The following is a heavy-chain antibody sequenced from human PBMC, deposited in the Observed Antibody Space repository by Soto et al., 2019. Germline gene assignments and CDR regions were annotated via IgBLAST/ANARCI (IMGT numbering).Heavy chain of an antibody. CDR1: GGSISSGGYY. D-gene: IGHD6-13*01. CDR2: IYYSGST. CDR3: ARDPHPLIADRIAGV. Sequence: QVQLQESGPGLVKPSQTLSLTCTVSGGSISSGGYYWSWIRQHPGKGLEWIGYIYYSGSTYYNPSLKSRVTISVDTSKNQFSLKLSSVTAADTAVYYCARDPHPLIADRIAGVWGKGTTVTVSS. V-gene: IGHV4-31*03. J-gene: IGHJ6*04.